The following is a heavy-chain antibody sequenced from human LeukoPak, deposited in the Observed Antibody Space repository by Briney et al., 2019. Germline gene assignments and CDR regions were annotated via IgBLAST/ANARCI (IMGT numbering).Heavy chain of an antibody. D-gene: IGHD3-10*01. CDR3: ARGSVRVVRGVTDN. CDR2: INHSGST. Sequence: SETLSLTCAVYGGSFSGYYWSWIRQPPGKGLEWIGEINHSGSTNYNPSLKSRVTISVDTSKNRFSLKLSSVTAADTAVYYCARGSVRVVRGVTDNWGQGTLVTVSS. CDR1: GGSFSGYY. V-gene: IGHV4-34*01. J-gene: IGHJ4*02.